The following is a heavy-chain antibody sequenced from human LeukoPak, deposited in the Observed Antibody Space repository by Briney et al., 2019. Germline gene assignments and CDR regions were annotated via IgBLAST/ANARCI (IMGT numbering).Heavy chain of an antibody. J-gene: IGHJ4*02. CDR1: GFIFTSYW. CDR2: IYPGDSDT. Sequence: GGSLQISCQGPGFIFTSYWIGWGRPLPGKGVEGMGIIYPGDSDTRYSPSFQGQVTISADKSISTASLQWSSLTASDTAMYYCARHVGYSSGWPLDYWGQGTLVTVSS. V-gene: IGHV5-51*01. CDR3: ARHVGYSSGWPLDY. D-gene: IGHD6-19*01.